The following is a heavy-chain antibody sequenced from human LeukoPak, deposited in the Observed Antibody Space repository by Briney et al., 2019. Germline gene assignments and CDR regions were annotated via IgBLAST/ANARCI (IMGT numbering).Heavy chain of an antibody. CDR1: GGSISSGDYY. J-gene: IGHJ4*02. V-gene: IGHV4-30-4*01. CDR2: IYYSGST. CDR3: ARDTNYYDSSGLDY. Sequence: SQTLSLTCTVSGGSISSGDYYWSWIRQPPGKGLEWIGYIYYSGSTYYNPSLKSRVTISVDTSKNQFSLKLSSVTAADTAVYYCARDTNYYDSSGLDYWGRGTLVTVSS. D-gene: IGHD3-22*01.